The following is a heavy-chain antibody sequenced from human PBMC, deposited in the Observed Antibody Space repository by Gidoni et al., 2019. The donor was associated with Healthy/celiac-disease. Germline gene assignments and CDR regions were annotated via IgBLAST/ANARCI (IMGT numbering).Heavy chain of an antibody. CDR2: ISSTSSTI. CDR1: GFTFSSYS. V-gene: IGHV3-48*02. Sequence: EVQLVESGGGLVQPGGSLRLSCAASGFTFSSYSMNWVRQAPGKGLEWVSYISSTSSTIYYADSGKGRFTSSRDNAKNSLYLQMNSLRDEDTAVYYCTLGVGAFDIWGQGTMVTVSS. J-gene: IGHJ3*02. CDR3: TLGVGAFDI. D-gene: IGHD2-8*01.